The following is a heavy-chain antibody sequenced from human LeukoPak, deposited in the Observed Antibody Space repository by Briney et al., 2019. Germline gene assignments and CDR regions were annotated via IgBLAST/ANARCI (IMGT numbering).Heavy chain of an antibody. J-gene: IGHJ5*02. D-gene: IGHD2-2*01. CDR2: INTNTGNP. V-gene: IGHV7-4-1*02. CDR3: ARDGVPSTSYWFDP. Sequence: ASVKVSCKAPGYTFTSFPMNWVRQAPGQGLEWMGWINTNTGNPTYAQGFTGRFVFSLDTSVSTAYLQISSLKAEDTAVYYCARDGVPSTSYWFDPWGQGTLVTVSS. CDR1: GYTFTSFP.